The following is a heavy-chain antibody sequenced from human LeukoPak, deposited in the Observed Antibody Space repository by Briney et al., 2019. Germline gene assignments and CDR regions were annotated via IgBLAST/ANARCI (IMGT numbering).Heavy chain of an antibody. CDR3: AKDAPIAVAGFSTFDY. CDR1: GFTFSSYA. CDR2: ISGSGGST. D-gene: IGHD6-19*01. V-gene: IGHV3-23*01. Sequence: PGGSLRPSCAASGFTFSSYAMSWVRQAPGKGLEWVSAISGSGGSTYYADSVKGRFTISRDNSKNTLYLQMNSLRAEDTAVYYCAKDAPIAVAGFSTFDYWGQGTLVTVSS. J-gene: IGHJ4*02.